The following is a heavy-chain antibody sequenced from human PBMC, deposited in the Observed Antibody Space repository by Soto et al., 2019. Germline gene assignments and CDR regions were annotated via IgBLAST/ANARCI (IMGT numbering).Heavy chain of an antibody. CDR2: IIPIFGTA. J-gene: IGHJ4*02. CDR3: ARDGGRHSGGIDY. Sequence: QVQLVQSGAEVKKPGSSVKVSCKASGGTFSSYSINWVRQAPGQGLEWMGEIIPIFGTANYAQKFQGGVTITADESTSTAYMELSSLRSEDTAVYYCARDGGRHSGGIDYWGQGTLVTFSS. V-gene: IGHV1-69*01. D-gene: IGHD1-26*01. CDR1: GGTFSSYS.